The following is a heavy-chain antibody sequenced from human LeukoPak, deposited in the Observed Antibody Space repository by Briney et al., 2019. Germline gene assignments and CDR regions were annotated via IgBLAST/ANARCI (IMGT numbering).Heavy chain of an antibody. CDR3: AREPEAGTAGFDF. CDR2: INPNSGGI. D-gene: IGHD6-19*01. V-gene: IGHV1-2*02. Sequence: ASVKVSCKASGYTVTDSYVHWVRQTPGQGLEWMGWINPNSGGIVYAKKFQGRVTLTRDTSVSTVYMELSRLRSDDTAVFYCAREPEAGTAGFDFWGQGTLVTVSS. CDR1: GYTVTDSY. J-gene: IGHJ4*02.